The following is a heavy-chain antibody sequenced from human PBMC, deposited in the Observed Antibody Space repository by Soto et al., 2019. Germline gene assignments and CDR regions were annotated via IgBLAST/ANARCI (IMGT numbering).Heavy chain of an antibody. CDR3: ARDGAAHYYYYGMDV. Sequence: ASVKVSYKASGYTFTSYYMHWVRQAPGQGLEWMGIINPSGGSTSYAQKFQGRVTMTRDTSTSTVYMELSSLRSEDTAVYYCARDGAAHYYYYGMDVWGQGTMVTVSS. CDR1: GYTFTSYY. V-gene: IGHV1-46*01. J-gene: IGHJ6*02. CDR2: INPSGGST. D-gene: IGHD6-6*01.